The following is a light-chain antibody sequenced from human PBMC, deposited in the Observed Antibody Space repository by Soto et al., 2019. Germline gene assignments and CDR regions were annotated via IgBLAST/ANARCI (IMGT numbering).Light chain of an antibody. CDR3: LHHNGYPLT. V-gene: IGKV1-17*01. Sequence: MTQSPSHLSASVGPRVPITCRESQSSRNDLGWYQQRPGKAPKRLIYAASGLQSGVPARFSGSRSGPEFTLTINSLQSEDFATYYCLHHNGYPLTFGGGTKVDIK. CDR1: QSSRND. CDR2: AAS. J-gene: IGKJ4*01.